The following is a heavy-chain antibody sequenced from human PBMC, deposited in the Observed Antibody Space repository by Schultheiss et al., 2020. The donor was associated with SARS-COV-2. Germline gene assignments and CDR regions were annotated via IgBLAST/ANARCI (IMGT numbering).Heavy chain of an antibody. Sequence: ASVKVSCKASGYTFTGYYMHWVRQAPGQGLEWMGWINPNSGGTNYAQKFQGRVTMTRDTSISTAYMELSSLRSEDTAVYYCARATTTYWKEYSSSSDYWGQGTLVTVAS. V-gene: IGHV1-2*02. J-gene: IGHJ4*02. CDR3: ARATTTYWKEYSSSSDY. D-gene: IGHD6-6*01. CDR1: GYTFTGYY. CDR2: INPNSGGT.